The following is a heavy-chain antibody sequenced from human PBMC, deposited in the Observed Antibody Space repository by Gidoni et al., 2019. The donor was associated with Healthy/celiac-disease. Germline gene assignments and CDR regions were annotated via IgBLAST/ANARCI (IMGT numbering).Heavy chain of an antibody. CDR1: GGPFSSYT. D-gene: IGHD6-13*01. CDR2: IIPILGIA. Sequence: QVQLVQSGAEVKKPGSSVKVSCKASGGPFSSYTISWVRQAPGQGLEWMGRIIPILGIANYAQKFQGRVTITADKSTSTAYMELSSLRSEDTAVYYCARGYSSSWTYYYYGMDVWGQGTTVTVSS. V-gene: IGHV1-69*02. CDR3: ARGYSSSWTYYYYGMDV. J-gene: IGHJ6*02.